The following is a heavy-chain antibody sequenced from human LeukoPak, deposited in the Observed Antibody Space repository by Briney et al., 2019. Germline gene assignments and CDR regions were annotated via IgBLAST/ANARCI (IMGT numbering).Heavy chain of an antibody. CDR2: IWYDGSNK. CDR1: GFTFSSHG. D-gene: IGHD1/OR15-1a*01. CDR3: AKSRGEQLYFRDSDY. J-gene: IGHJ4*02. V-gene: IGHV3-30*02. Sequence: PGGSLRLSCAASGFTFSSHGMHWVRQAPGKGLEWVAVIWYDGSNKYYADSVKGRFAMSRDNSKNTLYLQMNSLRAEDTAVYYCAKSRGEQLYFRDSDYWGQGTLVTVPS.